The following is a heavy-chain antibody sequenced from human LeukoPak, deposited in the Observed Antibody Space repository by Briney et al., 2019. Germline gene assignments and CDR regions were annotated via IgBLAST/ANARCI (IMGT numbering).Heavy chain of an antibody. CDR1: GGSFSGYY. Sequence: TSETLSLTCAVYGGSFSGYYWSWIRQPPGKGLEWIGEINHSGSTNYNPSLKSRVTISVDTSKNQFSLKLSSVTAADTAVYCCARGLPNWNPAARSSSLFFDYWGQGTLVTVSS. D-gene: IGHD1-1*01. V-gene: IGHV4-34*01. J-gene: IGHJ4*02. CDR2: INHSGST. CDR3: ARGLPNWNPAARSSSLFFDY.